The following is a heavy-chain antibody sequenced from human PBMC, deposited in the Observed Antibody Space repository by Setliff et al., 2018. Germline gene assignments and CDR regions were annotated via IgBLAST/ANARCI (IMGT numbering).Heavy chain of an antibody. CDR2: ISADGANE. V-gene: IGHV3-30*07. J-gene: IGHJ4*02. CDR1: GFSFSTYT. Sequence: PGGSLRLSCVASGFSFSTYTVHWVRQAPGKGLEWISADGANEYYADSVKGRFTISRDNAKNSLYLQMNSLRAGDTAVYYCARVGRERSKDLNYWGQGTLVTVSS. CDR3: ARVGRERSKDLNY. D-gene: IGHD1-1*01.